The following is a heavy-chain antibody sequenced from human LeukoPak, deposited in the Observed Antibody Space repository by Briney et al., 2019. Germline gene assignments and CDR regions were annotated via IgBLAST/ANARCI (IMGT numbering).Heavy chain of an antibody. D-gene: IGHD3-10*01. CDR3: ARLGPGMNFFYFDY. V-gene: IGHV3-7*01. Sequence: PGGSLRPSCAASGFTLISYWMAWVRQAPGKGLEWVANISRDGSEMFFVDSMNGRLTISRDNAKNSLYLHINSLRSEDTAVYYCARLGPGMNFFYFDYWGQGTLVTVSS. CDR1: GFTLISYW. J-gene: IGHJ4*02. CDR2: ISRDGSEM.